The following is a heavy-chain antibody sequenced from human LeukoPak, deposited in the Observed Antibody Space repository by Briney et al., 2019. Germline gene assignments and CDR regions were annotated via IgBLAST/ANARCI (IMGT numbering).Heavy chain of an antibody. V-gene: IGHV4-59*01. CDR3: ARSRPQWELGGRWFDP. J-gene: IGHJ5*02. CDR1: GGSISSYY. CDR2: IYYSGIT. Sequence: DPSETLSLTCTVSGGSISSYYWTWIRQPPGKGLECIGYIYYSGITNYNPSLKSRVTISVDTSKNQFSLKLSSVTAADTAVYYCARSRPQWELGGRWFDPWGQGTLVTVSS. D-gene: IGHD1-26*01.